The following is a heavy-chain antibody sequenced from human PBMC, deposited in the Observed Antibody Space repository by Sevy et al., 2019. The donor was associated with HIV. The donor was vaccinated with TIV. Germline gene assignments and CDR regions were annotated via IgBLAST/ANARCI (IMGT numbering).Heavy chain of an antibody. CDR1: GYTFTNYD. J-gene: IGHJ6*02. V-gene: IGHV1-8*01. Sequence: ASVKVSCKASGYTFTNYDINWVRQATGQGLEWMGWMSPNSGKTGYAQKFQGTVTVTRNTSISTAYMELSSLGSEDTAVYYCARGPNSGLYRDYYYYYGMDVWGQGTAVTVSS. D-gene: IGHD1-26*01. CDR3: ARGPNSGLYRDYYYYYGMDV. CDR2: MSPNSGKT.